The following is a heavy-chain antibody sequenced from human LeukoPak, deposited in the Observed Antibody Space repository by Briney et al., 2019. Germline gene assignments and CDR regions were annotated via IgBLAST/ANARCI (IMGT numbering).Heavy chain of an antibody. V-gene: IGHV4-39*01. Sequence: SETLSLTCTVSGGSISSSSYYWGWIRQPPGKGLEWTGSIYYSGSTYYNPSLKSRVTISVDTSKNQFSLKLSSVTAADTAVYYCARHGFDFWSGYSPFYFDYWGQGTLVTVSS. CDR2: IYYSGST. CDR3: ARHGFDFWSGYSPFYFDY. CDR1: GGSISSSSYY. D-gene: IGHD3-3*01. J-gene: IGHJ4*02.